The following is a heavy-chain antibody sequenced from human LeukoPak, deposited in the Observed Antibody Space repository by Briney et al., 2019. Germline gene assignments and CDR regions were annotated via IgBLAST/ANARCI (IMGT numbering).Heavy chain of an antibody. J-gene: IGHJ4*02. Sequence: PGGSLRLSCAASGFTFSDFYMSWIRQAPGKGLEGVSYISSSGSTIYYADSVKGRFTISRDNAKNSLYLQMNSLRAEDTAVYYCARRRYNWNAIDYWGQGTLVTVSS. V-gene: IGHV3-11*01. CDR1: GFTFSDFY. CDR3: ARRRYNWNAIDY. CDR2: ISSSGSTI. D-gene: IGHD1-20*01.